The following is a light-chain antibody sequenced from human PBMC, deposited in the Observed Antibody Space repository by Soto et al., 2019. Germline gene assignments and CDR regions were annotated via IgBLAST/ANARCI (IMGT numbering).Light chain of an antibody. CDR1: QGISNY. J-gene: IGKJ3*01. CDR2: AAS. V-gene: IGKV1-27*01. CDR3: QKYNSALLT. Sequence: DIQMTQSPSSLSASVGDRLTVTCRASQGISNYLAWYQQKPGKVPKLLIYAASTLQSGVPSRFSGSGSGTDFTLTISSLPPEDVATYYCQKYNSALLTFGPGTKVDIK.